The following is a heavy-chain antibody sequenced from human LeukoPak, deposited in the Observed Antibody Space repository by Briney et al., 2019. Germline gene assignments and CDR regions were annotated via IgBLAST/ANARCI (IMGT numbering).Heavy chain of an antibody. CDR3: ARDKNSYGLDY. CDR2: IGTAGDT. V-gene: IGHV3-13*01. J-gene: IGHJ4*02. CDR1: GFTFSSYD. D-gene: IGHD5-18*01. Sequence: GGSLRLSCAASGFTFSSYDMHWVRHATGKGLEWVSAIGTAGDTYYPGSVKGRFTISRENAKNSLYLQMNSLRAGDTAVYYCARDKNSYGLDYWGQGTLVTVSS.